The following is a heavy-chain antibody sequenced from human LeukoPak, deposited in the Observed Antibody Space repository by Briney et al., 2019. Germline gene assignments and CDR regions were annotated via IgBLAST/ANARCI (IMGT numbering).Heavy chain of an antibody. CDR1: GFTFSSYG. V-gene: IGHV3-30*18. D-gene: IGHD2-15*01. J-gene: IGHJ6*02. CDR3: AKDRHCSGGSCYPGPYYYGMDV. Sequence: GGSLRLSCAASGFTFSSYGMHWVRQAPGKGLEWVAVISYDGSNKYYADSAKGRFTISRDNSKNTLYLQMNSLRAEDTAVYYCAKDRHCSGGSCYPGPYYYGMDVWGQGTTVTVSS. CDR2: ISYDGSNK.